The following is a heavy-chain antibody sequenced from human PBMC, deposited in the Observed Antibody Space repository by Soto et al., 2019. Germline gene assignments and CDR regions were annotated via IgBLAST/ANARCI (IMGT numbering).Heavy chain of an antibody. V-gene: IGHV1-69*01. Sequence: QVQLVQSGAEVKKPGSSVKVSCKASGGTFSSYAISWVRQAPGQGLEWMGGIIPIFGTANYARKFQGRVTITADESTSTAYMELSSLRAEDTAVYYFARSRTVAGTLFYYWGQGTLVTVSS. D-gene: IGHD6-19*01. CDR3: ARSRTVAGTLFYY. CDR2: IIPIFGTA. J-gene: IGHJ4*02. CDR1: GGTFSSYA.